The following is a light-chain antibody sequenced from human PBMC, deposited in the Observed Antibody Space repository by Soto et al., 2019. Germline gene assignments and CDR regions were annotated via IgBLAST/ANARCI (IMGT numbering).Light chain of an antibody. CDR1: SSDLGGYNF. J-gene: IGLJ1*01. Sequence: QSALTQPASVSGSPGQSVTISCTGTSSDLGGYNFVSWYQHHPGKAPKLMIYDVGNRPSGVSVRFSGSKSGNTASLTISGRQDEDESDYYCSACSGSGSVFGTGTKLTVL. V-gene: IGLV2-14*03. CDR3: SACSGSGSV. CDR2: DVG.